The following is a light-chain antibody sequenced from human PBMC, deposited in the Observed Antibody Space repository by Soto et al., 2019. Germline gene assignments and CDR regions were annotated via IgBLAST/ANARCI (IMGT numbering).Light chain of an antibody. CDR2: VAY. CDR3: QQSYITPVT. V-gene: IGKV1-39*01. CDR1: QAISSH. J-gene: IGKJ5*01. Sequence: IQLTQSPSSLSASVGDRVTITCRASQAISSHLAWYQQKPGKAHKLLVYVAYTLQSGVQSRFSGSGSGTDFTLTISSVQPEDFATYHCQQSYITPVTFGQGTRLEIK.